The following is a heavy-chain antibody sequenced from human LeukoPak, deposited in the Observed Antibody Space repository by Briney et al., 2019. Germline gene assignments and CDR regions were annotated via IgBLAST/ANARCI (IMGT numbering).Heavy chain of an antibody. V-gene: IGHV3-21*01. J-gene: IGHJ4*02. D-gene: IGHD3-22*01. Sequence: GGSLRLSCAASGFTFDDYGISWVRQAPGKGLEWVSSISGSSIYINYADSVKGRFTISSDNAKNSLYLQMNSLRAEDTAVYYCARALYDSSGYYFDYWGQGTLVTVSS. CDR2: ISGSSIYI. CDR3: ARALYDSSGYYFDY. CDR1: GFTFDDYG.